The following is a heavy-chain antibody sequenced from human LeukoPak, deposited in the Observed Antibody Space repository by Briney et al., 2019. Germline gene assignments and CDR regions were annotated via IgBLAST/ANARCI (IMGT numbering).Heavy chain of an antibody. V-gene: IGHV1-18*01. J-gene: IGHJ3*02. CDR2: ISAYNGNT. CDR1: GYTFTSYG. D-gene: IGHD2-8*01. Sequence: ASVKVSCKASGYTFTSYGISWVRQAPGQGLEWMGWISAYNGNTNYAQKLQGRVTMTTDTSTSTAYMELRSLRSDDTAVYYCAGSDCTNGVCRHDAFDIWGQGTMVTVSS. CDR3: AGSDCTNGVCRHDAFDI.